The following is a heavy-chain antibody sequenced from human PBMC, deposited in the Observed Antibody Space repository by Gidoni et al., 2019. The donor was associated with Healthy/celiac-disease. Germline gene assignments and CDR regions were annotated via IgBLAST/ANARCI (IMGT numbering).Heavy chain of an antibody. CDR3: ARTGRNTPSDY. Sequence: VQLQESGPGLVKPSPTLSLPCTVSGGSISSGCYYWSWIRQHPGKGLEWIGYIYYSGSTYYNPSLKSRVTISVDTSKNQFSLKLSAVTAAETAVYYCARTGRNTPSDYWGQGTLVTVSS. CDR2: IYYSGST. CDR1: GGSISSGCYY. V-gene: IGHV4-31*03. J-gene: IGHJ4*02.